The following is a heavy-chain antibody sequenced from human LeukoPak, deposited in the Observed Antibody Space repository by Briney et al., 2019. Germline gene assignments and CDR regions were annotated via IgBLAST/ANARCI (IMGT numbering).Heavy chain of an antibody. CDR3: ARGRRQEYYDSSGASDY. CDR1: GYTFTSFS. CDR2: ISAYNGNT. V-gene: IGHV1-18*01. Sequence: ASVKVSCKASGYTFTSFSISWVRQAPGQGLEWMGWISAYNGNTNYAQKLQGRVTMTTDTSTSTAYMELRSLRSDDTAVYYCARGRRQEYYDSSGASDYWGQGTLVTVSS. D-gene: IGHD3-22*01. J-gene: IGHJ4*02.